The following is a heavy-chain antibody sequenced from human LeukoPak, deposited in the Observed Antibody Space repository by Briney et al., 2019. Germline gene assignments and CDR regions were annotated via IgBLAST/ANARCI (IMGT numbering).Heavy chain of an antibody. D-gene: IGHD3-10*01. CDR1: GGSISSGGYY. CDR2: IYHSGST. Sequence: PSETLSLTCTVSGGSISSGGYYWSWIRQPPGKGLEWIGYIYHSGSTYYNPSLKSRVTISVDRSKDQFSLKLSSVTAADTAVYYCALMPMVRGVLDALDIWGQGTMVTVSS. J-gene: IGHJ3*02. V-gene: IGHV4-30-2*01. CDR3: ALMPMVRGVLDALDI.